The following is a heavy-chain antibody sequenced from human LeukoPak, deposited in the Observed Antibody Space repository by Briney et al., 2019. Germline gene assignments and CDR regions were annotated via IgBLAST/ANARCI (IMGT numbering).Heavy chain of an antibody. V-gene: IGHV4-34*01. D-gene: IGHD3-3*01. CDR1: GGSFSAYY. CDR3: ARGRITTFGVVIPLDY. CDR2: INHRGST. Sequence: PSETLSLTCGVYGGSFSAYYWSWIRQAPEKGLEWIGEINHRGSTNYNPSLKSRVTISLDTSENQFSLKLSSVTAAATAVYYCARGRITTFGVVIPLDYWGQGALVTVSS. J-gene: IGHJ4*02.